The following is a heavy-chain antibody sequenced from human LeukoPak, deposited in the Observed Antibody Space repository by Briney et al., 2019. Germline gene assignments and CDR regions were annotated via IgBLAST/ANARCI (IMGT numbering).Heavy chain of an antibody. CDR3: ARGSIAAAGTINYYYYYGMDV. CDR2: INHSGST. CDR1: GGSFSGYY. J-gene: IGHJ6*04. D-gene: IGHD6-13*01. V-gene: IGHV4-34*01. Sequence: PSETLSLTCAVYGGSFSGYYWSWIRQPPGKGLEWIGEINHSGSTNYNPSLKSRVTISVDTSKNQFSLKLSSVTAADTAVYYCARGSIAAAGTINYYYYYGMDVWGKGTTVTVSS.